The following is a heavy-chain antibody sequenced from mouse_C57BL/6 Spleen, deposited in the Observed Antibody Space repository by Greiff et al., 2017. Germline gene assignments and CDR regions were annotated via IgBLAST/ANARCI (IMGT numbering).Heavy chain of an antibody. Sequence: QVQLQQSGAELVKPGASVKISCKASGYAFSSYWMNWVKQRPGTGLEWIGQIYPGDGDTNYNGKFKGKATLTADKSSSTAYMQLSSLTSEDFAVYFCARRGAITTVVGQFAYWGQGTLVTVSA. CDR2: IYPGDGDT. V-gene: IGHV1-80*01. J-gene: IGHJ3*01. D-gene: IGHD1-1*01. CDR1: GYAFSSYW. CDR3: ARRGAITTVVGQFAY.